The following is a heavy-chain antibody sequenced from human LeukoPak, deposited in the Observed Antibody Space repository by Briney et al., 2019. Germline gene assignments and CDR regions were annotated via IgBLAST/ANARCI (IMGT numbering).Heavy chain of an antibody. J-gene: IGHJ4*02. CDR3: ARTNGY. D-gene: IGHD2-8*01. V-gene: IGHV3-48*01. CDR1: GLTFSSYW. Sequence: PGGSLRLSCAASGLTFSSYWMHWVRQAPGQGLEWVSYISSSSSSIYYADSVASRFTISRDNATDILKVPMNSLRAEETAVYYCARTNGYWGQGTLVTVSS. CDR2: ISSSSSSI.